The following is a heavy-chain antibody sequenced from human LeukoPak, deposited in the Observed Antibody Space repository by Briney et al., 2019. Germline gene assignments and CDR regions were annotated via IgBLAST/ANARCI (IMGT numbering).Heavy chain of an antibody. D-gene: IGHD1-7*01. CDR1: GLIFNRYA. J-gene: IGHJ4*02. CDR3: AKDERNWNYNLASQTYD. V-gene: IGHV3-23*01. CDR2: MRGRGVST. Sequence: GGSLSLFCAPSGLIFNRYAMSGLRGATGKALEWVSDMRGRGVSTYYADSVKGRFTVSRDNSKNTLYLQMSSLRAEDTAVYYCAKDERNWNYNLASQTYDWGQGTLVTVSS.